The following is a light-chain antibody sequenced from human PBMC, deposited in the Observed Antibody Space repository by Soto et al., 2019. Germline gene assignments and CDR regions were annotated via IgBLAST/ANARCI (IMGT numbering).Light chain of an antibody. V-gene: IGKV1-9*01. J-gene: IGKJ4*01. CDR1: QGISSY. Sequence: DIQLTQSPSFLSASVGDRVTITCRASQGISSYLAWYQQKPGKAPKLLIYAASTLQSGVPSRFSGSGSGTEFTLTFSSLQPEDFATYDCQQLNSYPPTFGGGTKVEIK. CDR3: QQLNSYPPT. CDR2: AAS.